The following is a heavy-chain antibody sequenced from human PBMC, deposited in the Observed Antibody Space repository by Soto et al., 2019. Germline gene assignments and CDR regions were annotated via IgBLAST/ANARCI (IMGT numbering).Heavy chain of an antibody. CDR3: ARVQKWYYYDSSGSDY. CDR1: GFTFSSYS. Sequence: GGSLRLSCAASGFTFSSYSMNWVRQAPGKGLEWVSYISSSSSTIYYADSVKGRFTISRDNAKNSLYLQMNSLRDEDTAVYYCARVQKWYYYDSSGSDYWGQGTLVTVSS. V-gene: IGHV3-48*02. CDR2: ISSSSSTI. D-gene: IGHD3-22*01. J-gene: IGHJ4*02.